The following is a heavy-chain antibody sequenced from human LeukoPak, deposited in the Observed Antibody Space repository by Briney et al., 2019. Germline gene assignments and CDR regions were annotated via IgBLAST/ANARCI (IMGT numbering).Heavy chain of an antibody. Sequence: GGSLRLSCAASGFTFSSYWMSWVRQAPGKGLEWVANIKQDGSEKYYVDSVKGRFTISRDNAKNSLYLQMNSLRAEDTALYYCARDGGVYAFDIWGQGTMVTVSS. V-gene: IGHV3-7*03. CDR3: ARDGGVYAFDI. D-gene: IGHD2-8*02. J-gene: IGHJ3*02. CDR1: GFTFSSYW. CDR2: IKQDGSEK.